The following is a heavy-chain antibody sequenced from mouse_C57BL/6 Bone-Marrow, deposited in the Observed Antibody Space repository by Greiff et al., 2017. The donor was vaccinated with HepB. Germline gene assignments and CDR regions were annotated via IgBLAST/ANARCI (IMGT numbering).Heavy chain of an antibody. CDR2: INPSTGGT. CDR1: GYSFTGYY. V-gene: IGHV1-42*01. D-gene: IGHD1-1*01. J-gene: IGHJ2*01. Sequence: EVKLQESGPELVKPGASVKISCKASGYSFTGYYMNWVKQSPEKSLEWIGEINPSTGGTTYNQKFKAKATLTVDKSSSTAYMQLKSLTSEDSAVYYCAKEGYYYGSGVFDYWGQGTTLTVSS. CDR3: AKEGYYYGSGVFDY.